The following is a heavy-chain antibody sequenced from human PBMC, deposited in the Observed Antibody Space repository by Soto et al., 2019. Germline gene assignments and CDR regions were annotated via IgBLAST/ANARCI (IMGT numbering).Heavy chain of an antibody. J-gene: IGHJ3*02. Sequence: PSETLSLTCTVSGGSISSGDYYWSWIRQPPGKGLEWIGYIYYSGSTYYNPSLKSRVTISVDTSKNQFSLKLSSVTAADTAVYYCARAGAYCGGDCYSLRAFDIWGQGTTVTVS. D-gene: IGHD2-21*02. CDR3: ARAGAYCGGDCYSLRAFDI. CDR2: IYYSGST. V-gene: IGHV4-30-4*01. CDR1: GGSISSGDYY.